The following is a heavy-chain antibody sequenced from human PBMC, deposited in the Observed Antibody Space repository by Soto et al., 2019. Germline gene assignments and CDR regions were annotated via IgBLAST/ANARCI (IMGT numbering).Heavy chain of an antibody. Sequence: SETLSLTCTVSGGSISGYHWIWVRQPPGEGLEWIGFIFYRGNTNYSPSLASRVTMSVDTSKNQFSLKLKSVTAADTAVYYCARLANYRSGWSTFDYWGQGVLVT. V-gene: IGHV4-59*01. CDR1: GGSISGYH. J-gene: IGHJ4*02. D-gene: IGHD6-19*01. CDR2: IFYRGNT. CDR3: ARLANYRSGWSTFDY.